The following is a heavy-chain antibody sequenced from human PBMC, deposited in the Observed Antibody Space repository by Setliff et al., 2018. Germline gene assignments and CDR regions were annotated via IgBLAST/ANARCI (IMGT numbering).Heavy chain of an antibody. V-gene: IGHV4-34*01. CDR3: ARFAGSSWVDY. CDR2: INHSGST. J-gene: IGHJ4*02. Sequence: PSETLSLTCAVYGGSFSGYYWSWIRQPPGKGLEWIGEINHSGSTNDNPSLKSRVTMSVDTSKNQFSLKLSSVTAAGTAMYYCARFAGSSWVDYWGQGTRVTVSS. D-gene: IGHD6-13*01. CDR1: GGSFSGYY.